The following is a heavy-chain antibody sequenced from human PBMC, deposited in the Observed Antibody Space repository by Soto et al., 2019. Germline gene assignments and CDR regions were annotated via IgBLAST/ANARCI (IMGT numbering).Heavy chain of an antibody. V-gene: IGHV3-49*04. CDR2: IRSKAYGGTT. D-gene: IGHD3-22*01. Sequence: GGSLRLSCTASGFTFGDYAMSWVRQAPGKGLEWVGFIRSKAYGGTTEYAASVKGRFTTSRDDSKSIAYLQMNSLKTEDTAVYYCTIPPEYYYDSSGLGWGQGTLVTVSS. J-gene: IGHJ4*02. CDR1: GFTFGDYA. CDR3: TIPPEYYYDSSGLG.